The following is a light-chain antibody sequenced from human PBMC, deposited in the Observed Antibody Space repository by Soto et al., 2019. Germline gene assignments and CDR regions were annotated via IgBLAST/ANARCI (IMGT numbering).Light chain of an antibody. J-gene: IGLJ7*01. V-gene: IGLV1-44*01. Sequence: QSVMTQPPSASGPPGQRVIISCSGSDCNIGSNRVNWCQQLSGTDPNIVIHSNNQRASGVADRFSASKYCASASLAISGLQYEDEADYYCSAWDASLDGCVFGGGTQLTVL. CDR1: DCNIGSNR. CDR2: SNN. CDR3: SAWDASLDGCV.